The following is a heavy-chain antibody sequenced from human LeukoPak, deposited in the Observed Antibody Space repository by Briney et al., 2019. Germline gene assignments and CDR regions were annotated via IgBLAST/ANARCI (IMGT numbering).Heavy chain of an antibody. D-gene: IGHD2-8*01. CDR3: AKDLGYCTNGVCFPAFDY. V-gene: IGHV3-9*01. CDR1: GFIFDDYA. J-gene: IGHJ4*02. Sequence: GGSLRLSCAASGFIFDDYAMHWVRQAPGKGLEWVSGISWNSGSIGYADSVKGRFTISRDNAKNSLYLQMNSLRAEDTALYYCAKDLGYCTNGVCFPAFDYWGQGTLVTVSS. CDR2: ISWNSGSI.